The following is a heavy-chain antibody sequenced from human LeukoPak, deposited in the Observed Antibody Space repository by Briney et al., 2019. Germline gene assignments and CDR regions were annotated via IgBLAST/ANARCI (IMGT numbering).Heavy chain of an antibody. D-gene: IGHD3-22*01. J-gene: IGHJ4*02. CDR2: IYTSGTT. CDR3: ASSLWDDSSGYFDY. CDR1: GGSVSSYY. V-gene: IGHV4-4*07. Sequence: SETLSLTCTVSGGSVSSYYWSWIRQPAGKGLEWIGRIYTSGTTNYNPSLKSRVTMSVDTSKNQFSLKLTSVTAADTAVYYCASSLWDDSSGYFDYWGQGTLVTLSS.